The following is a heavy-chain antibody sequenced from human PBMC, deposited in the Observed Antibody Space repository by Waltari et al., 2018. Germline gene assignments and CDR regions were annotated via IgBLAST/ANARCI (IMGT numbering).Heavy chain of an antibody. CDR3: ARRGGNYYYNCLDV. Sequence: QAQLLQSGAEVKTPGASVKVSCKAFGYSFTGSYIPWLRQATGQGPEWMGRINPNSGGTTDAPRFQGRVTMTTDLSTTTVYMELSGLRPDDTAVYYCARRGGNYYYNCLDVWGQGATVTVSS. J-gene: IGHJ6*02. CDR2: INPNSGGT. CDR1: GYSFTGSY. V-gene: IGHV1-2*06. D-gene: IGHD3-10*01.